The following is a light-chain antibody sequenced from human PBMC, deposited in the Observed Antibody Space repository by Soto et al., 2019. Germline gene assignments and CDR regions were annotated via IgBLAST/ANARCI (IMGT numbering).Light chain of an antibody. CDR3: SSYTSSSTLYV. CDR2: EVN. CDR1: SSDVGGYTY. Sequence: QSVLTQPAPVSGSPRQSITISCTGASSDVGGYTYVSWYQQHPGKAPKLMIYEVNNRPSGVSHRFSGSKSRNTASLTISGLRAEDEADYYCSSYTSSSTLYVFGTGTKVTVL. V-gene: IGLV2-14*01. J-gene: IGLJ1*01.